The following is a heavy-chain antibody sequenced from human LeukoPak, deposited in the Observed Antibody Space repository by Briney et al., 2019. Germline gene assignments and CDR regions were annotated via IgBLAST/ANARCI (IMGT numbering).Heavy chain of an antibody. CDR3: ARGRADFWGGYNFDY. D-gene: IGHD3-3*01. CDR2: IYFSGST. Sequence: KSSETLSLTCTVSGGSISSGGHYWSWIRQHPAKGLEWIAYIYFSGSTYYNPSLKSRVIISIDTSKNQFSLNLNSVTAADTAVYYCARGRADFWGGYNFDYWGQGTLVTVSS. J-gene: IGHJ4*02. CDR1: GGSISSGGHY. V-gene: IGHV4-31*03.